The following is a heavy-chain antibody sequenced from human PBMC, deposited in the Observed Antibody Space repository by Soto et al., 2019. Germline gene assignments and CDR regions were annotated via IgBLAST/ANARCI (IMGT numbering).Heavy chain of an antibody. D-gene: IGHD2-2*01. CDR2: INHSGST. CDR3: TRYRYCSSTICDEKNYVDY. J-gene: IGHJ4*02. V-gene: IGHV4-34*01. Sequence: SETLSLTFAVYCGYFSGYYWSWIRQPPGKGLEWIGEINHSGSTNYNPSLKSRFTISVDTPKTQFSLKLSSVTAADMAVYYCTRYRYCSSTICDEKNYVDYWVQGILVTVSS. CDR1: CGYFSGYY.